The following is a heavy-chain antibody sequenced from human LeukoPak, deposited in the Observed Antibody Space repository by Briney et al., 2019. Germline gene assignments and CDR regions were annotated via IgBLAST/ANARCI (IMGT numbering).Heavy chain of an antibody. CDR2: IYSGGST. CDR3: ARDEGGGTSWSSLDY. D-gene: IGHD2-2*01. V-gene: IGHV3-66*02. Sequence: GGSLRLSCAASGFIVSSNYMSWVRQAPGKGLEWVSVIYSGGSTNYADSVKGRFTISRDNSKNTLYLQMNSLRAEDTAVYYCARDEGGGTSWSSLDYWGQGTLVTVSS. J-gene: IGHJ4*01. CDR1: GFIVSSNY.